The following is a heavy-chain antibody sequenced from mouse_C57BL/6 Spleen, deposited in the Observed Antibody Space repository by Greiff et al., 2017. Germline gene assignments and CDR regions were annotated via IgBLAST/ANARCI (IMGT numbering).Heavy chain of an antibody. Sequence: VKLVESGPGLVQPSQRLSITCTVSGFSLTSYGVPWVRQSPGKGLEWLGVIWSGGSTDYNAAFISRLSLSKDNSKSQVFFKMNSLQADDTAIYYCARKGSDGYFSYYYAMDYWGQGTSVTVSS. CDR2: IWSGGST. V-gene: IGHV2-2*01. CDR3: ARKGSDGYFSYYYAMDY. D-gene: IGHD2-3*01. J-gene: IGHJ4*01. CDR1: GFSLTSYG.